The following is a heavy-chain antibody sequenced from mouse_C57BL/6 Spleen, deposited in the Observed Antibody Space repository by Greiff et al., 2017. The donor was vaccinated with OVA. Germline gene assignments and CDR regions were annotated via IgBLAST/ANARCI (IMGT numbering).Heavy chain of an antibody. Sequence: QVQLQQSGAELVRPGTSVKVSCKASGYAFTNYLIEWVKQRPGQGLEWIGVISPGSGSTNYNEKFKGKATLTADKSSSTAYMQLSSLTSEDSAVYFCAREGGYSIDYWGQGTTLTVSS. D-gene: IGHD2-5*01. CDR1: GYAFTNYL. V-gene: IGHV1-54*01. CDR2: ISPGSGST. CDR3: AREGGYSIDY. J-gene: IGHJ2*01.